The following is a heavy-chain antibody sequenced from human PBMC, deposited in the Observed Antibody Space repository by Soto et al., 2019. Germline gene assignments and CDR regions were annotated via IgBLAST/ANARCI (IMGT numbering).Heavy chain of an antibody. D-gene: IGHD6-6*01. V-gene: IGHV5-51*01. CDR2: IYPGDSDT. J-gene: IGHJ6*02. CDR1: GYSFTSYW. Sequence: PGESLKISCKGSGYSFTSYWIGWVRQMPGKGPEWMGIIYPGDSDTRYSPSFQGQVTISADKSISTAYLQWSSLKASDTAMYYCARHPAIAARPEYYYGMDVWGQGTTVTVSS. CDR3: ARHPAIAARPEYYYGMDV.